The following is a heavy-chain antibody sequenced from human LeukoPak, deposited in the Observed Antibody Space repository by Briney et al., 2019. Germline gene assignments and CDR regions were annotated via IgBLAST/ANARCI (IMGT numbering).Heavy chain of an antibody. CDR2: ISWNSGRI. CDR3: AKDIRDEMATIPIDY. J-gene: IGHJ4*02. Sequence: PGGSLRLSCAASGFTFSSYAMHWVRQAPGKGLEWVSGISWNSGRIGYADSVKGRFTISRDNAKKSLYLQMNSLRAEDTALYYCAKDIRDEMATIPIDYWGQGTLVTVSS. D-gene: IGHD5-24*01. CDR1: GFTFSSYA. V-gene: IGHV3-9*01.